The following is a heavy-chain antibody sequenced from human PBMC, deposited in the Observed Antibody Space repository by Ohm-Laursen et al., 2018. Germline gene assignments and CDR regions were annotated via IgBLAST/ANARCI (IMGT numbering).Heavy chain of an antibody. V-gene: IGHV3-66*01. Sequence: SLRLPCSASGFTFGDAWMSWVRQAPGKGLEWVSLIYSGGSTYYADSVKGRFTISRDNSKNTLYLQMNSLRAEDTAVYYCARDFYDDYGVDAFDIWGQGTMVTVSS. CDR1: GFTFGDAW. CDR2: IYSGGST. J-gene: IGHJ3*02. CDR3: ARDFYDDYGVDAFDI. D-gene: IGHD4-17*01.